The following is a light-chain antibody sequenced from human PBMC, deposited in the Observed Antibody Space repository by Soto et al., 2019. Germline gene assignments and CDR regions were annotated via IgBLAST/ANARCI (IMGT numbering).Light chain of an antibody. V-gene: IGKV3-11*01. J-gene: IGKJ4*01. CDR1: QSLSTY. CDR3: QQRYNWPPLT. Sequence: EVVLTQSPATLSLSPGERATLSCRASQSLSTYLAWYQQKPGQAPRLLIYASSNRSTGVPARFSGSGSGTDFTLTISSLEPEDFAVYYCQQRYNWPPLTFGGGTRVEIK. CDR2: ASS.